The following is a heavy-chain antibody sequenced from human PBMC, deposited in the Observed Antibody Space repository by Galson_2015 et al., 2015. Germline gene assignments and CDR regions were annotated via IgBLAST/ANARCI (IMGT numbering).Heavy chain of an antibody. J-gene: IGHJ1*01. CDR2: FCTGDSDT. V-gene: IGHV5-51*01. Sequence: QSGAKVTKPGESLSISCRSSGRSFAGYWIGWERKMRGEGLGWVGIFCTGDSDTRYSPSFRGQVTISFDKSLSTPYLQWSSLKASETAIYYCAATTTVSTAEYFQHWGQGSMVTASS. CDR1: GRSFAGYW. CDR3: AATTTVSTAEYFQH. D-gene: IGHD4-17*01.